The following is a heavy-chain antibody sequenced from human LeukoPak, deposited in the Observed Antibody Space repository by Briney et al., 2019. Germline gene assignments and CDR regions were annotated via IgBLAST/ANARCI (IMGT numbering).Heavy chain of an antibody. J-gene: IGHJ6*03. Sequence: SETLSLTCSVSGHSISSGYYWGWIRPPPGKGLEWIGTMYHRGSTYYNPSLKSRVTMSGDTSKTHFSLKLSSVIAADAAVYYCARHRGDNSNPRYYFYYMDVWGKGTTVTVSS. CDR2: MYHRGST. CDR1: GHSISSGYY. CDR3: ARHRGDNSNPRYYFYYMDV. V-gene: IGHV4-38-2*01. D-gene: IGHD4-11*01.